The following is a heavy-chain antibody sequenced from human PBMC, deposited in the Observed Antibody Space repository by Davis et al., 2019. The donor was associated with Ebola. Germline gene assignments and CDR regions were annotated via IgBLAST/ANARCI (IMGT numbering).Heavy chain of an antibody. CDR2: IWYDGSNK. J-gene: IGHJ4*02. CDR1: GFTFSSYG. Sequence: GGSLRLSCAASGFTFSSYGMHWVRQAPGKGLEWVAVIWYDGSNKYYADSVKGRFTISRDNSKNTLYLQMNSLRAEDTAVYYCARDLGMTTVTTGDYWGQGTLVTVSS. CDR3: ARDLGMTTVTTGDY. V-gene: IGHV3-33*01. D-gene: IGHD4-17*01.